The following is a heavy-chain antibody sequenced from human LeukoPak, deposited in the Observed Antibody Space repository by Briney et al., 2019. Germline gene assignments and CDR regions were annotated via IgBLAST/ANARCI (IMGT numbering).Heavy chain of an antibody. V-gene: IGHV3-7*01. CDR2: IKQDGSEK. J-gene: IGHJ5*02. Sequence: GGSLRLSCAASGFTFSSYWMSWVRQAPGKGLEWVANIKQDGSEKYYVDSVKGRFTISRDNAKNSLYLQMNSLRAEDTAVYYCARGGGSWYNWFDPWGQGTLVTVSS. D-gene: IGHD6-13*01. CDR3: ARGGGSWYNWFDP. CDR1: GFTFSSYW.